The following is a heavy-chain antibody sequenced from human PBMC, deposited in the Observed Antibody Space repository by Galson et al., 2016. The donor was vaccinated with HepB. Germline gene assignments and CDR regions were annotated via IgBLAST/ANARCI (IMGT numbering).Heavy chain of an antibody. CDR3: ARDRGDDAFDI. J-gene: IGHJ3*02. Sequence: SLRLSCAASGFSFSNYVIHWVRQAPGKGLGWVALIWYDGSNKYYADSVQGRFTISRDNSKNTVYLQLNSLRAEDTAVYYCARDRGDDAFDIWGQGTMVTVSS. CDR1: GFSFSNYV. D-gene: IGHD3-10*01. CDR2: IWYDGSNK. V-gene: IGHV3-33*01.